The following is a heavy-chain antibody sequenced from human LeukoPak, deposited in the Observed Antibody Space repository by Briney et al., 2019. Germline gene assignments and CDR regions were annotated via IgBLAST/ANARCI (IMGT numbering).Heavy chain of an antibody. CDR1: GYTLTELS. CDR2: FDPEDGET. V-gene: IGHV1-24*01. Sequence: ASVKVSCKVSGYTLTELSMHWVRQAPGKGLEWMGGFDPEDGETIYAQKFQGRVTMTEDTSTDTAYMELSSLRSEDTAVYYCVTATTIAVARYYGMDVWGQGTTVTVSS. J-gene: IGHJ6*02. D-gene: IGHD6-19*01. CDR3: VTATTIAVARYYGMDV.